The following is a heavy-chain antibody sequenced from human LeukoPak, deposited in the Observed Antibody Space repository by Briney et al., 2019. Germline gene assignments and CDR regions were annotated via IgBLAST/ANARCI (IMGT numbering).Heavy chain of an antibody. CDR1: GASISSTPNY. CDR3: AKSGGYGLIDY. D-gene: IGHD1-26*01. CDR2: IYYTGST. V-gene: IGHV4-39*01. Sequence: SETLSLTCAVSGASISSTPNYWGWIRQPPGKGLEWIGNIYYTGSTYYNASLQSRVTISIDTSKNQFSLRLNSVTAADTAMYYCAKSGGYGLIDYWGQGTLVTVSS. J-gene: IGHJ4*02.